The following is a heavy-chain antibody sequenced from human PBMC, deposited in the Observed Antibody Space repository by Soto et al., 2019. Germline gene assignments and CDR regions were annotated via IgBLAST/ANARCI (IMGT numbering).Heavy chain of an antibody. D-gene: IGHD2-15*01. CDR1: GFVFSNYG. Sequence: QVQVVESGGGVVQPGRSLRLSCAASGFVFSNYGIHWVRQAPGKGLEWVAFISNDGSKKYYGDSVKGRFTISRDNSENTVYLQMTSLRPDDTAVFYCARDVAMPSGLGLSYWGQGTLVTVSS. V-gene: IGHV3-30*03. J-gene: IGHJ4*02. CDR3: ARDVAMPSGLGLSY. CDR2: ISNDGSKK.